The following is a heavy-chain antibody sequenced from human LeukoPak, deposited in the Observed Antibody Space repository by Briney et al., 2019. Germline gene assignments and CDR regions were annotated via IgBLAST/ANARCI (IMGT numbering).Heavy chain of an antibody. J-gene: IGHJ5*02. V-gene: IGHV1-69*13. CDR3: ARGPPADRRVYNWFDP. CDR2: IIPIFGTA. CDR1: GGTFSSYA. Sequence: ASVKVSCKASGGTFSSYAISWVRQAPGQGLEWMGGIIPIFGTANYAQKFQGRVTITADESTSTAYMELSSLRSEDTAVYYCARGPPADRRVYNWFDPWGQGTLVTVSS. D-gene: IGHD6-13*01.